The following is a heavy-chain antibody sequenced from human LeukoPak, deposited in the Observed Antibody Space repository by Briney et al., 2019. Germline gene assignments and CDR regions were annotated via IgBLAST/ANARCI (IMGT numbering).Heavy chain of an antibody. CDR1: GFTFSSYG. V-gene: IGHV3-23*01. D-gene: IGHD3-22*01. CDR3: ANLDSSGYPSI. Sequence: GGSLRLSCAASGFTFSSYGMSWVRQAPGKGLEWVSAIGGSGGSTYYADSVKGRFTISRDNSKNTLYLQMNSLRAEDTAVYYCANLDSSGYPSIWGQGTLVTVSS. J-gene: IGHJ4*02. CDR2: IGGSGGST.